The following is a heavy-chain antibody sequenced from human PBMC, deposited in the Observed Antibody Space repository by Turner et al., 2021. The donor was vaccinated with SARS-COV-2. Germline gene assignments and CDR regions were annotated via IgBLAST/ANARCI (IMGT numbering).Heavy chain of an antibody. Sequence: QLQLQESGPGLVKASETLSLTCTVSGASIGCSRNYWGWIRQPPGKGLEWIGSINYSGRTYYKSSLKSRVTISVDTSKNQISLKLSTVTAADTAKYYCARHDSRITNIIVVPRNWFDPWGQGTLVTVSS. J-gene: IGHJ5*02. V-gene: IGHV4-39*01. CDR1: GASIGCSRNY. CDR2: INYSGRT. D-gene: IGHD3-22*01. CDR3: ARHDSRITNIIVVPRNWFDP.